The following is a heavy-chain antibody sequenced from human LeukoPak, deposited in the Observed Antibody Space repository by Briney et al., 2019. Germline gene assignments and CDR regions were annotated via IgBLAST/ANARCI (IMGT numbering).Heavy chain of an antibody. J-gene: IGHJ4*02. CDR2: ISAYNGDT. D-gene: IGHD3-3*01. V-gene: IGHV1-18*01. CDR3: ARDPSNTSGYYAYLDY. CDR1: GYTFTSHG. Sequence: ASVKVSCKASGYTFTSHGISWVRQAPGQGLEWMGWISAYNGDTKYAQKTQGRVTMTTDASTSTAYMELRSLRSDDAAVYYYARDPSNTSGYYAYLDYWGQGSLVTVSS.